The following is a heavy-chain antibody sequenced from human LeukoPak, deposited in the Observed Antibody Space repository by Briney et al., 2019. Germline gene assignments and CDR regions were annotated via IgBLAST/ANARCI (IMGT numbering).Heavy chain of an antibody. J-gene: IGHJ4*02. CDR3: ARGAFSSSWYGNQYYFDY. V-gene: IGHV3-74*01. CDR2: INDDGSAT. Sequence: GGSLRLSCAASGFTFSNYWMHWVRQVPGKGLVWVSRINDDGSATFYADSVKGRFTISRDNAKNTLFLQMNSLRAEDTAVYYCARGAFSSSWYGNQYYFDYWGQGTLVTVSS. D-gene: IGHD6-13*01. CDR1: GFTFSNYW.